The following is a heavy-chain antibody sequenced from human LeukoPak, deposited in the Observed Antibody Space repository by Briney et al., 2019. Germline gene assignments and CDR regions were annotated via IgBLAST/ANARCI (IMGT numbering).Heavy chain of an antibody. J-gene: IGHJ4*02. Sequence: ASVKVSCKASGYPFISYVIHWVRQAPGQRLEWMGWINPDNGNTQYSQKFLGRVTITRDTSASTAYMELSSLRSEDTAVYYRARDRGGSGDFDYWGQGTLVTVSS. V-gene: IGHV1-3*01. D-gene: IGHD3-10*01. CDR3: ARDRGGSGDFDY. CDR2: INPDNGNT. CDR1: GYPFISYV.